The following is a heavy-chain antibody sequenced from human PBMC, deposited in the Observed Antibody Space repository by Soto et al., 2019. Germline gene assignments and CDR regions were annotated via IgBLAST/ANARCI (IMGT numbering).Heavy chain of an antibody. V-gene: IGHV4-4*02. CDR2: IYHSGST. Sequence: SETLSLTCAVSGGSISSSYWWSWVRQPPGKGLEWIGEIYHSGSTSYNPSLKSRVTISLDKSKNQFSLKLSSVTAADTAVYYCARDWSSIAAAGTEGDYWGQGTLVTVS. CDR1: GGSISSSYW. CDR3: ARDWSSIAAAGTEGDY. J-gene: IGHJ4*02. D-gene: IGHD6-13*01.